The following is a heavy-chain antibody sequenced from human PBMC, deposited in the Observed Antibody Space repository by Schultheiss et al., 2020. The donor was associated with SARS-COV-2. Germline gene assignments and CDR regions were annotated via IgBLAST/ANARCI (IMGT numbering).Heavy chain of an antibody. V-gene: IGHV4-31*03. D-gene: IGHD6-13*01. J-gene: IGHJ4*02. CDR2: IYYSGST. Sequence: SETLSLTCTVSAGSVSSGSYFWSWIRQHPGKGLEWIGYIYYSGSTYYNPSLKSRVTISVDTSKNQFSLKLSSVTAADTAVYYCAREGGQQQLAGLDYWGQGTLVTVSS. CDR1: AGSVSSGSYF. CDR3: AREGGQQQLAGLDY.